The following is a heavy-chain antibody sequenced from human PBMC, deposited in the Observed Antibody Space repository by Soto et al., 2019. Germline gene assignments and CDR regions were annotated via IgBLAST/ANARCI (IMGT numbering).Heavy chain of an antibody. CDR3: AKDLGGDGSGAFGY. CDR1: GFTFSSYA. D-gene: IGHD3-10*01. V-gene: IGHV3-23*01. J-gene: IGHJ4*02. CDR2: ISGSGGST. Sequence: PGGSLRLSCAASGFTFSSYAMSWVRQAPGKGLEWVSAISGSGGSTYYAASVKGRFTISRDNSKNTLYLQMNSLRAEDTAVYYCAKDLGGDGSGAFGYWGQGTLVTVSS.